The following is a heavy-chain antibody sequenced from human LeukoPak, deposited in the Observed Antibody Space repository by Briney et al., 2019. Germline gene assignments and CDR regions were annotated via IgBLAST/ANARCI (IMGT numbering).Heavy chain of an antibody. Sequence: SVKVSCKASGGTFSSYAISWVRQAPGQGLEWMGGIIPIFGTANYAQKFQGRVTMTRDTSTSTVYMKLSSLRSEDTAVYYCAREIGPIQLHLWGSAFDYWGQGTLVTVSS. CDR3: AREIGPIQLHLWGSAFDY. CDR2: IIPIFGTA. D-gene: IGHD5-18*01. CDR1: GGTFSSYA. J-gene: IGHJ4*02. V-gene: IGHV1-69*05.